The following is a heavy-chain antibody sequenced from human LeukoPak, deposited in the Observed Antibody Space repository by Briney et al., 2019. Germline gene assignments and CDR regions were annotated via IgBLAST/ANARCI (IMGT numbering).Heavy chain of an antibody. CDR1: GFTFSSYA. Sequence: GRSLRLSCAASGFTFSSYAMHWVRQAPGKGLEWVAVISYDGSNKYYADSVKGRFTISRDNSKNTLYLQMNSLRAEDTAVYYCATLYSYGLYYFDYWGQGTLVTVSS. J-gene: IGHJ4*02. V-gene: IGHV3-30-3*01. D-gene: IGHD5-18*01. CDR3: ATLYSYGLYYFDY. CDR2: ISYDGSNK.